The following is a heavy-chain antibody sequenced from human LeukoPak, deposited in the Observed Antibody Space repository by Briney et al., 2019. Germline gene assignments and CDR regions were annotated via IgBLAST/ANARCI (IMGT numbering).Heavy chain of an antibody. Sequence: GGSLRLSCRASGFSVDSVFMNWVRQPPGKGLEWVSFIMPGGHIDYTDSVKGRFFISRDGFKYTLSLQMNSLTVDDSAVYYCARGDSATTTFDFWGQGTLVTVSS. CDR2: IMPGGHI. J-gene: IGHJ4*02. V-gene: IGHV3-66*01. CDR1: GFSVDSVF. CDR3: ARGDSATTTFDF. D-gene: IGHD4-17*01.